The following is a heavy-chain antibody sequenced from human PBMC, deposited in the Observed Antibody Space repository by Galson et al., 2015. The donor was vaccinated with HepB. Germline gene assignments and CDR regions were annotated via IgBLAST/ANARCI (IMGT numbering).Heavy chain of an antibody. V-gene: IGHV3-9*01. Sequence: SLRLSCAASGFTFDDYAMHWVRQAPGKGLEWVSGISWNSGSIGYADSVKGRFTISRDNAKNSLYLQMNSLRAEDTALYYCAKASLTRYYFDYWGQGTLVTVSS. CDR2: ISWNSGSI. D-gene: IGHD3-9*01. CDR3: AKASLTRYYFDY. J-gene: IGHJ4*02. CDR1: GFTFDDYA.